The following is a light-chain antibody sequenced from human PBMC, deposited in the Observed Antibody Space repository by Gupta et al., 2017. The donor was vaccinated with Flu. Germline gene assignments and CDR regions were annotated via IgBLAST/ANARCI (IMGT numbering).Light chain of an antibody. V-gene: IGKV3-15*01. CDR2: DAS. J-gene: IGKJ1*01. CDR3: REYDNWPLWT. Sequence: EIVMTQSPASLSVSPGGRATLSCRASQSVSTNIAWYQQKPGQAPRLLIYDASTRDTGIPARFSGSGYGKEFTLAISSRLSDDFAVYYCREYDNWPLWTFGQGTKVEIK. CDR1: QSVSTN.